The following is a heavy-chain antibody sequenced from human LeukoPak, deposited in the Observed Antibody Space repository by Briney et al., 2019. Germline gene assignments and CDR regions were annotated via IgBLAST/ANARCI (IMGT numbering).Heavy chain of an antibody. CDR1: GFTFSSYS. CDR2: ISSSSGTI. J-gene: IGHJ4*02. CDR3: ARVKSRAAAGDY. Sequence: GGSLRLSCAASGFTFSSYSMNWVRQAPGKGLDWVSHISSSSGTIYYADSVKGRFTISRDNAKNSLYLQMNSLRAEDTAVYYCARVKSRAAAGDYWGQGTLVTVSS. V-gene: IGHV3-48*01. D-gene: IGHD6-13*01.